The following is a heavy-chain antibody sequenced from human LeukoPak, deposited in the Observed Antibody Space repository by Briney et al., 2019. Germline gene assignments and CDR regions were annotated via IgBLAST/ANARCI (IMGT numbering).Heavy chain of an antibody. D-gene: IGHD2-2*01. V-gene: IGHV3-23*01. CDR3: ARVKGSSTFDY. Sequence: GGSLRLSCAVSGFTFNSYAMTWVRQAPGKGLEWVSFISGNGVSTYYADSVKGRFTISRDNSKNTLYLQMNSLRAEDTAVYYCARVKGSSTFDYWGQGTLVTVSS. CDR1: GFTFNSYA. J-gene: IGHJ4*02. CDR2: ISGNGVST.